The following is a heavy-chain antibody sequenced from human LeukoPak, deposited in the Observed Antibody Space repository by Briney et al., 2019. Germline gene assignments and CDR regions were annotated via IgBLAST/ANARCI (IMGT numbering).Heavy chain of an antibody. V-gene: IGHV4-4*02. CDR1: GFTSSSYS. D-gene: IGHD2-2*02. CDR2: IYHNGTA. CDR3: ATAPILRGEGGEHFKYGMDV. J-gene: IGHJ6*02. Sequence: GSLRLSCAASGFTSSSYSMNWVRQSPGKGLEWIGEIYHNGTANYNPSLKSRVTISADRFTNHFSLKLTSVTAADTAVYYCATAPILRGEGGEHFKYGMDVWGQGTTVSVPS.